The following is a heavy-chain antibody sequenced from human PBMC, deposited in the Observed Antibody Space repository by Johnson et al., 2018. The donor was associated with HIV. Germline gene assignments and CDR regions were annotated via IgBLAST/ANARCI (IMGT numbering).Heavy chain of an antibody. Sequence: QVLLVESGGGVVQPGGSLRLSCAASGFTFSSYGMHWVRQAPGKGLEWVAFIRYDGSNKYYADSVKGRFTISRDNSKNTLYLQMNSLRAEDTAVYYCAKDLSGYSYGYGAFDIWGQGTMVTVSS. J-gene: IGHJ3*02. V-gene: IGHV3-30*02. CDR2: IRYDGSNK. CDR3: AKDLSGYSYGYGAFDI. D-gene: IGHD5-18*01. CDR1: GFTFSSYG.